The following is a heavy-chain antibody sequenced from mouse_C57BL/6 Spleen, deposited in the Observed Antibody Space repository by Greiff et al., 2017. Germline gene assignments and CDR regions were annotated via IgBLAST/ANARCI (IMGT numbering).Heavy chain of an antibody. CDR2: INYDGSST. Sequence: EVMLVESEGGLVQPGSSMKLSCTASGFTFSDYYMAWVRQVPEKGLEWVANINYDGSSTYYLDSLKSRFIISRDNAKNILYLQMSSLTSEDTATYYCARENYYAMDYWGQGTSVTVSS. V-gene: IGHV5-16*01. J-gene: IGHJ4*01. CDR1: GFTFSDYY. CDR3: ARENYYAMDY.